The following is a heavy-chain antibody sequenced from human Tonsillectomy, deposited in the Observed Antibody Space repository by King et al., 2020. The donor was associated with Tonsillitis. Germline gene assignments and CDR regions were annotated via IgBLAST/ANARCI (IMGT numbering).Heavy chain of an antibody. CDR2: IKTKIDGGTT. D-gene: IGHD5-12*01. CDR1: GFTFSDAW. V-gene: IGHV3-15*01. J-gene: IGHJ3*02. Sequence: VQLVESGGGLVKPGGSLRLSCAASGFTFSDAWMTWVRQAPGKGLEWVGRIKTKIDGGTTDYAAPVNGRFTISRDDSKNTLFLQMNSLKTEDTALYFCTTDYYATITNALDIWGQGTMVTVSS. CDR3: TTDYYATITNALDI.